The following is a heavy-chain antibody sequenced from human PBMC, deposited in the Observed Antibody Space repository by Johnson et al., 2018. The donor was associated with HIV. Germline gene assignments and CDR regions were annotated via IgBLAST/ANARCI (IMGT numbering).Heavy chain of an antibody. CDR2: ISSSGSTI. CDR3: ARSWFRELFPEDAFVI. V-gene: IGHV3-48*04. J-gene: IGHJ3*02. Sequence: VQLVESGGGLVQPGGSLRLSCAASGFTFSSYAMSWVRQAPGKGLEWVSYISSSGSTIYYADSVKGRFTISRDNAKNSLYLQMNSLRAEDTAVYYCARSWFRELFPEDAFVIWGQGTMVTVSS. D-gene: IGHD3-10*01. CDR1: GFTFSSYA.